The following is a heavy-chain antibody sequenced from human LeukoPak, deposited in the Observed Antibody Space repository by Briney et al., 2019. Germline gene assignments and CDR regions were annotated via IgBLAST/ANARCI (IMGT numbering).Heavy chain of an antibody. J-gene: IGHJ4*02. Sequence: GGSLRLSCAASGFAFTSYAMSWVRQAPGKGLEWVSVVSGSGGSTHYADSVKGRFTISRDNSKNTLYLQMNSLRAEDTAIYYCAKESPTFDYWGQGTLVTVSS. V-gene: IGHV3-23*01. CDR1: GFAFTSYA. CDR3: AKESPTFDY. CDR2: VSGSGGST.